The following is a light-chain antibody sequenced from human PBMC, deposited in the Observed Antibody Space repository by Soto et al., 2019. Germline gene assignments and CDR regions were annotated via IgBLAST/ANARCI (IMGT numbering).Light chain of an antibody. V-gene: IGKV1-6*01. CDR2: GAS. CDR3: LQGWT. J-gene: IGKJ1*01. CDR1: QGVRND. Sequence: AIQMTQSPSSLAASIGDRVTITCRASQGVRNDLGWYQQKPGKAPRLLIFGASTLQTGVPSRFSGSGSGTDFTLTISDLQSEDFATYYCLQGWTFGQGTRWRLN.